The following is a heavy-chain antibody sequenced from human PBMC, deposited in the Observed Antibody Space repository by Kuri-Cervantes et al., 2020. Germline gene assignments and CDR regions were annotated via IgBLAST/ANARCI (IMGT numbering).Heavy chain of an antibody. CDR1: GYTFTGYY. CDR3: ARGSGSYRIPWFY. J-gene: IGHJ4*02. CDR2: INPNSGGT. V-gene: IGHV1-2*04. Sequence: ASVKVSCKASGYTFTGYYMHWVRQAPGQGLEWMGWINPNSGGTNYAQKFQGWVTMTRDTSISTAYMELSRLRSDDTAVYYCARGSGSYRIPWFYWGQGTLVTVSS. D-gene: IGHD1-26*01.